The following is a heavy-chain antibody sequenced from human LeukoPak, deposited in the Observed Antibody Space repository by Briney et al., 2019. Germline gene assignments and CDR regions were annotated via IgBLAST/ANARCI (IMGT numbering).Heavy chain of an antibody. CDR1: GFTFSSYS. D-gene: IGHD3-22*01. CDR3: ARDLMIVVMGDAFDI. J-gene: IGHJ3*02. CDR2: ISSSSSYI. V-gene: IGHV3-21*01. Sequence: GGSLRLSCAASGFTFSSYSMNWVRQDPGKGLEWVSSISSSSSYIYYADSVKGRFTISRDNAKNSLYLQMNSLRAEDTAVYYCARDLMIVVMGDAFDIWGQGTMVTVSS.